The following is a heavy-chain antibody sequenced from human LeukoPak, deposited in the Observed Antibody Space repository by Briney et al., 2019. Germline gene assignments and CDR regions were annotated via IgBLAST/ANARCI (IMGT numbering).Heavy chain of an antibody. CDR3: ARAGRADGDYHYFEY. V-gene: IGHV3-30-3*01. D-gene: IGHD4-17*01. CDR1: GVIFNNLA. J-gene: IGHJ4*02. Sequence: GRPLRLSCAASGVIFNNLAFHWVRQAPGKGLEWVAAISYDGSNKYYADSVRGRLTISRDNSKNTLYLQMNSLRAEDTAVYYCARAGRADGDYHYFEYWGQGTLVTVSS. CDR2: ISYDGSNK.